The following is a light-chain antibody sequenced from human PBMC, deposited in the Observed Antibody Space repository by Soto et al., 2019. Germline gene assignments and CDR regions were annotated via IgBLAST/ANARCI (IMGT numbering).Light chain of an antibody. J-gene: IGKJ5*01. V-gene: IGKV3-11*01. CDR3: HQWNT. CDR1: QSVSTY. Sequence: FVLTQSPVTLSLSPGESDTLSCRASQSVSTYLAWYQQKPGQPPRLLIYDTSYRVAGIPTRFNGSRSGTDFTLTISSLEPEDFGLYICHQWNTFGQGTRLEIK. CDR2: DTS.